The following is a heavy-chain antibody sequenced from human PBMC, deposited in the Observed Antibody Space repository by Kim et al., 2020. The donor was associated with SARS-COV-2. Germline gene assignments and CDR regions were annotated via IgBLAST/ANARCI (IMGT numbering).Heavy chain of an antibody. Sequence: GGSLRLSCAASGFTFDDYAMHWVRQAPGKGLEWVSGISWNSGSIGYADSVKGRFTISRDNAKNSLYLQMNSLRAEDTALYYCAKDLAGGERNFYYFDYWGQGTLVTVSS. CDR3: AKDLAGGERNFYYFDY. V-gene: IGHV3-9*01. D-gene: IGHD2-21*01. CDR1: GFTFDDYA. CDR2: ISWNSGSI. J-gene: IGHJ4*02.